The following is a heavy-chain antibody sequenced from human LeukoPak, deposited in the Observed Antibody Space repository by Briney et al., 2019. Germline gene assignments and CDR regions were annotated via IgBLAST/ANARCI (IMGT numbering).Heavy chain of an antibody. CDR2: IYPGDSDT. D-gene: IGHD6-6*01. CDR3: ARHRRYSSSSGGFDP. V-gene: IGHV5-51*01. CDR1: GYSFTSYW. Sequence: GESLQISCQGSGYSFTSYWIGWVRQMPGKGLEWMGIIYPGDSDTRYSPSFQGQVTISADKSISTAYLQWSSLKASDTAMYYCARHRRYSSSSGGFDPWGQGTLVTVSS. J-gene: IGHJ5*02.